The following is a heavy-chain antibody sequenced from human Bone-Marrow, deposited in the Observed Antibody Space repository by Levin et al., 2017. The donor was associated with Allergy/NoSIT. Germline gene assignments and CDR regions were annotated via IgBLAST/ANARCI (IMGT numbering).Heavy chain of an antibody. V-gene: IGHV1-2*02. D-gene: IGHD2-15*01. J-gene: IGHJ6*02. CDR2: INPNSGGT. Sequence: ASVKVSCKASGYTFTGYYMHWVRQAPGQGLEWMGWINPNSGGTNYAQKFQGRVTMTRDTSISTAYMELSRLRSDDTAVYYCASRPRGSGGSARGYYGMDVWGQGTTVTVSS. CDR3: ASRPRGSGGSARGYYGMDV. CDR1: GYTFTGYY.